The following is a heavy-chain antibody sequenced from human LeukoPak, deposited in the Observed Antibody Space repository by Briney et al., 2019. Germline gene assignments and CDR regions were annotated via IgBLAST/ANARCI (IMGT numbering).Heavy chain of an antibody. CDR1: GFTFSTYG. J-gene: IGHJ3*02. V-gene: IGHV3-33*01. CDR2: TWYDGSYK. D-gene: IGHD1-26*01. CDR3: ARQFDGSHPNAFDI. Sequence: GGSLRLFCAASGFTFSTYGMHRVRQAPGKRLEWVAVTWYDGSYKYYGDSVKGRFTISRDNSKNTLYLQMASLRVEDTAVYYCARQFDGSHPNAFDIWGQGTMVTVSS.